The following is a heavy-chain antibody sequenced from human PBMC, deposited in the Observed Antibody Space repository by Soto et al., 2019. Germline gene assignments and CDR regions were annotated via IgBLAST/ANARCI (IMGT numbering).Heavy chain of an antibody. CDR2: IWYDGSKK. J-gene: IGHJ6*02. Sequence: QVQLVESGGDVVQPGRSLRLSCAASGLTFSSYGMYWVRQAPGKGLEWVALIWYDGSKKYYADSVKGRFTISRDNSKNTLYLQMNSLRAEDTAVYYCARDRGAGDYYYGMDVWVQGTTVTVSS. V-gene: IGHV3-33*01. CDR1: GLTFSSYG. CDR3: ARDRGAGDYYYGMDV. D-gene: IGHD1-1*01.